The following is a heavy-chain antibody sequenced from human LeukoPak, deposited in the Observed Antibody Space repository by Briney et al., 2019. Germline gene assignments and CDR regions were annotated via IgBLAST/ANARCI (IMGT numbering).Heavy chain of an antibody. D-gene: IGHD3-22*01. V-gene: IGHV1-2*02. CDR1: GSTFTGYY. CDR2: INPNSGGT. J-gene: IGHJ6*02. Sequence: ASVKVSCKASGSTFTGYYMHWARQAPGQGLEWMGWINPNSGGTNYAQKFQGRVTMTRDTSISTAYMELSRLRSDDTAVYYCARGSTYYYDSSGYYYRYYGMDVWGQGTTVTVSS. CDR3: ARGSTYYYDSSGYYYRYYGMDV.